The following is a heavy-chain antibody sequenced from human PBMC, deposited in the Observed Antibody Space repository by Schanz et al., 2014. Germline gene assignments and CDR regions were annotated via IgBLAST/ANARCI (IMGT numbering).Heavy chain of an antibody. D-gene: IGHD3-16*01. CDR3: AKDLYNYGIFDS. V-gene: IGHV3-33*06. J-gene: IGHJ5*01. Sequence: QVQLVESGGGVVQPGRSLRLSCAASGFTFSSYGMHWVRQAPGKGLEWVAIIWYDGSNKYYADSVKGRFTISRDNSKNTLFLQMNSLRAEDTAVYYCAKDLYNYGIFDSWGQGTLVTVSS. CDR2: IWYDGSNK. CDR1: GFTFSSYG.